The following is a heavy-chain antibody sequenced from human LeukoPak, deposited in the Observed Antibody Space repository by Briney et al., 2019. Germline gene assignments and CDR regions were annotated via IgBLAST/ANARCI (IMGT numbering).Heavy chain of an antibody. J-gene: IGHJ6*02. CDR3: ARGDGYKRNAYYGGMDV. CDR1: GFTFSSYT. Sequence: GGSLRLSCAASGFTFSSYTMNWVRQAPGKGLEWVSSVSSSSNYIYYADSVKGRFTISRDNAKNSLYLQMNSLRAEDTAVYYCARGDGYKRNAYYGGMDVWGQGTTVTVSS. V-gene: IGHV3-21*01. CDR2: VSSSSNYI. D-gene: IGHD5-24*01.